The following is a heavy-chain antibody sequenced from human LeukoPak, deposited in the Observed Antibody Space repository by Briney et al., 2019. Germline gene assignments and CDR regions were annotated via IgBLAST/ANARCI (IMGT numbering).Heavy chain of an antibody. V-gene: IGHV3-74*01. Sequence: GGSLRLSCAASGFTFSTYWMHWVRQAPGKGLEWDSRINTDGRTINYADSVRGRFTISRDDAKDTLYLQMNSLRAEDTAVYYCASNGRGFFDYWGQGTLVTVSS. CDR3: ASNGRGFFDY. D-gene: IGHD2-8*01. CDR1: GFTFSTYW. CDR2: INTDGRTI. J-gene: IGHJ4*02.